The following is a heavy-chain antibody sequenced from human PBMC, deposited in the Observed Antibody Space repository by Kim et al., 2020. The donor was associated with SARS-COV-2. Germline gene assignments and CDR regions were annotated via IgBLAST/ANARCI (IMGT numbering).Heavy chain of an antibody. CDR3: ARVPYGSGSYSSYYFDS. J-gene: IGHJ4*02. D-gene: IGHD3-10*01. Sequence: SVKERLPNSRDNAKNSLYLQMNRLRAEDTAVYYCARVPYGSGSYSSYYFDSWGQGTLVTVSS. V-gene: IGHV3-11*05.